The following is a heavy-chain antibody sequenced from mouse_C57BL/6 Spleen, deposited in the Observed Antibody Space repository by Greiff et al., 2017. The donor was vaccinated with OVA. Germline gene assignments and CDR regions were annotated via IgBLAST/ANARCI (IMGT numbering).Heavy chain of an antibody. CDR3: ARKDYSNYGGYFDY. J-gene: IGHJ2*01. CDR1: GYTFTSYG. Sequence: QVQLQQSGAELARPGASVKLSCKASGYTFTSYGISWVKQRTGQGLEWIGEIYPRSGNTYYNEKFKGKATLTADKSSSTAYMELRSLTSEDSAVYFCARKDYSNYGGYFDYWGQGTTLTVSS. CDR2: IYPRSGNT. D-gene: IGHD2-5*01. V-gene: IGHV1-81*01.